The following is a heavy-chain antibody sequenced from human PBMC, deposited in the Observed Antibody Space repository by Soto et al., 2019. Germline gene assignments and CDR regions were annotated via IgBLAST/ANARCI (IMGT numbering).Heavy chain of an antibody. V-gene: IGHV1-69*06. D-gene: IGHD1-26*01. CDR1: GGTFSSHG. CDR3: ASERSAQYFDF. CDR2: IIPTFGTP. J-gene: IGHJ4*02. Sequence: QVQLVQSGTVVQRRGSSVKVSCQASGGTFSSHGMAWVRQAPGQGLEWMGGIIPTFGTPTYAPKFQGRVTITADKATNTAYMELSSLRSEDPGVYYCASERSAQYFDFWGQGTLITVSS.